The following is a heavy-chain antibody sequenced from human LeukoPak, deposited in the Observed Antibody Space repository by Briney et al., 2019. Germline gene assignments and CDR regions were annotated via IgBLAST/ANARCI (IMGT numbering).Heavy chain of an antibody. Sequence: GGSLRLSCAGSGFTFNNYAMSWVRRAPRKGLEWVSTIMIGGDGKHYADSVKGRYTISRDRSESTLYLQMNGLRADDTAVYYCVRAAPRDCSPASCSLFDTWGQGTLVTVSS. CDR3: VRAAPRDCSPASCSLFDT. D-gene: IGHD2-2*01. CDR2: IMIGGDGK. CDR1: GFTFNNYA. J-gene: IGHJ4*02. V-gene: IGHV3-23*01.